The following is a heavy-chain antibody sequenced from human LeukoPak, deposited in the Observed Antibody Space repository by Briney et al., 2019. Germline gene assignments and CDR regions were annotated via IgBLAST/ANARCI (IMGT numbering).Heavy chain of an antibody. D-gene: IGHD3-10*01. CDR2: IYHSGRT. J-gene: IGHJ4*02. CDR3: ARITYYYGSGSYVDY. V-gene: IGHV4-38-2*02. CDR1: GYSISSGYY. Sequence: SETLSLTCTVSGYSISSGYYWGWIRQPPGKGLEWIDRIYHSGRTFYNPSLKSRVTISVDTSKNQFSLKLTAVTAADTAVYYCARITYYYGSGSYVDYWGQGTLVTVSS.